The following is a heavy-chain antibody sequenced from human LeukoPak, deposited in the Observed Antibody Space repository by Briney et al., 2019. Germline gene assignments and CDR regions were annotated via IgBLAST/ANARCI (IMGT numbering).Heavy chain of an antibody. J-gene: IGHJ6*03. Sequence: ASVKVSCEPSGGTFSSYAISWVRQAPGQGLEWMGNIIPIFGTANSALKFQSRVTLTTDTSTSTPYMELSSPRSPATPLYYSARELQDTAMHGGYYYYMDVWGNGATGTVS. D-gene: IGHD5-18*01. CDR3: ARELQDTAMHGGYYYYMDV. CDR1: GGTFSSYA. CDR2: IIPIFGTA. V-gene: IGHV1-69*05.